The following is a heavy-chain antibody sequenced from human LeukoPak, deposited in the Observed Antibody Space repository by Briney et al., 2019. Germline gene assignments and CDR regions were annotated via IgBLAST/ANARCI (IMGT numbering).Heavy chain of an antibody. J-gene: IGHJ4*02. Sequence: PGGSLRLSCAASGFTFSRYGMHWVRQGPGKGLVWVSRVNSDGSSTSYADSVKGRFTISRGNAKNTLYLQVNSLRAEDTAVYYCARGSTAAVGVIDYWGQGTLVTVSS. CDR1: GFTFSRYG. CDR2: VNSDGSST. V-gene: IGHV3-74*01. CDR3: ARGSTAAVGVIDY. D-gene: IGHD6-13*01.